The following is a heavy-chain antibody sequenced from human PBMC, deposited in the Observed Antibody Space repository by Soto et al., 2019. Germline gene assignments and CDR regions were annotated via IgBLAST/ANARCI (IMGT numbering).Heavy chain of an antibody. CDR2: INAKSGET. Sequence: ASVKVSCKASGFTFTDHAIQWVRQAPGQRLEWMGWINAKSGETRYSEKFQGRVTMTRDASATTVYMDLSSLTSEDTAVYYCARVHCGGDCRPGEWFYYYGMDVWGQGTMVTVSS. V-gene: IGHV1-3*01. CDR3: ARVHCGGDCRPGEWFYYYGMDV. CDR1: GFTFTDHA. J-gene: IGHJ6*02. D-gene: IGHD2-21*01.